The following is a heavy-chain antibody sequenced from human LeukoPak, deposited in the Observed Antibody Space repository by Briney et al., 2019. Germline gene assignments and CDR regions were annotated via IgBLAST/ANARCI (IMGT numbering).Heavy chain of an antibody. V-gene: IGHV1-18*01. Sequence: ASVKVSCKASGYTFTNYGVSWVRQAPGQGLEWMGWISGYNGYTNYAQKFQFRVTMTTDTSTSTAYMELRSLTSDDAAVYYCARDKAVTTELTQYFHHWGQGTLVTVSS. J-gene: IGHJ1*01. CDR3: ARDKAVTTELTQYFHH. CDR2: ISGYNGYT. D-gene: IGHD4-11*01. CDR1: GYTFTNYG.